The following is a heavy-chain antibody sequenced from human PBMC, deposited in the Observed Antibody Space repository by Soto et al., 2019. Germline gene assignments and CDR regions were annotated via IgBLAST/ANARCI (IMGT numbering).Heavy chain of an antibody. J-gene: IGHJ6*02. CDR1: GGSISSYY. V-gene: IGHV4-59*01. CDR2: IYYSGST. Sequence: SETLSLTCTVSGGSISSYYWSWIRQPPGKGLEWIGYIYYSGSTNYNPSLKSRVTISVDTSKNQFSLKLSSVTAADTAVYYCARGEDAFFYYGLDVWGQGITVTVSS. CDR3: ARGEDAFFYYGLDV.